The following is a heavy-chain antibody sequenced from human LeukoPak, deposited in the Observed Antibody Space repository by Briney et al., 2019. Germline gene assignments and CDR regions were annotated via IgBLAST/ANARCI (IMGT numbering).Heavy chain of an antibody. D-gene: IGHD3-16*01. V-gene: IGHV3-9*01. CDR3: ARVAGEPAHYYYYYMDV. J-gene: IGHJ6*03. CDR2: ISWNSGSI. Sequence: GRSLRLSCAASGFTFDDYAMHWVRQAPGKGLEWVSGISWNSGSIGYADSVKGRFTISRDNAKNSLYLQMNSLRAEDTAVYYCARVAGEPAHYYYYYMDVWGKGTTVTISS. CDR1: GFTFDDYA.